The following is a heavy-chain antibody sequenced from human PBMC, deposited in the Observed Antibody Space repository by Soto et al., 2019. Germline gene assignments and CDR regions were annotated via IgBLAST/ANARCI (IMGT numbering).Heavy chain of an antibody. D-gene: IGHD5-18*01. J-gene: IGHJ4*02. V-gene: IGHV3-23*01. CDR2: ISGSGGST. CDR1: GFTFSSYA. Sequence: GESLKISCAASGFTFSSYAMSWVRQAPGKGLEWVSAISGSGGSTYYADSVKGRFTISRDNSKNTLYLQMNSLRAEDTAVYYCAKDPQLWFSLTFDYWGQGTLVTVSS. CDR3: AKDPQLWFSLTFDY.